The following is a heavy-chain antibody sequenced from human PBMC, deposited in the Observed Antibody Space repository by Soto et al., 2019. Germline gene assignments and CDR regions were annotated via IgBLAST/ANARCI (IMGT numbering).Heavy chain of an antibody. D-gene: IGHD6-19*01. Sequence: SETLSLTCAVSGYSISSSNWWGWIRQPPGKGLEWIGYIYYSGTTYHNPSLKSRVTMSVDTSKNQFSLKLTSVTAVDTAVYYCAKGVPGIAVAGTGYFQHWGQGTLVTVSS. J-gene: IGHJ1*01. CDR3: AKGVPGIAVAGTGYFQH. V-gene: IGHV4-28*03. CDR2: IYYSGTT. CDR1: GYSISSSNW.